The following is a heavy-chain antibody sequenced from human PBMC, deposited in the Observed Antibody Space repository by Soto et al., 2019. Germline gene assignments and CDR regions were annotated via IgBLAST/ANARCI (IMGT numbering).Heavy chain of an antibody. Sequence: GGSLRLSCAASGLTFSSYETSWVRQAPGKGLEWVAFISYDGRNKDYVDSLKGRFTISRDNFKDTLFLQMNTLRADDTAVYYCARDRGWSRSHYFDSWGQGTLVTVSS. CDR1: GLTFSSYE. CDR2: ISYDGRNK. V-gene: IGHV3-33*08. J-gene: IGHJ4*02. D-gene: IGHD2-15*01. CDR3: ARDRGWSRSHYFDS.